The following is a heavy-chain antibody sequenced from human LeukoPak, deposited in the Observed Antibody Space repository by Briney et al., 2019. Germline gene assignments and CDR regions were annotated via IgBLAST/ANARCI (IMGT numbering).Heavy chain of an antibody. V-gene: IGHV3-30*04. Sequence: GGSLRLSCAASGFTFSSYAMHWVRQAPGKGLEWVAVISYDGSSKYYADSVKGRFTISRDNSKNTLYLQMNSLRAEDTAVYFCARESLRFFDLWGQGTLVTVSS. CDR1: GFTFSSYA. D-gene: IGHD4-17*01. CDR2: ISYDGSSK. J-gene: IGHJ4*02. CDR3: ARESLRFFDL.